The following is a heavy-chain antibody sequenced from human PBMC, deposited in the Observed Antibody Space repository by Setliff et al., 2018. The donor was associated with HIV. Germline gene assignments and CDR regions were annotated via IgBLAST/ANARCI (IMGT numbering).Heavy chain of an antibody. CDR2: TYYTGST. CDR3: ARSPGFWYFDL. CDR1: GGSINSHH. V-gene: IGHV4-59*11. Sequence: SETLSLTCTVSGGSINSHHWNWIRQPPGKELEWIGSTYYTGSTAYNPSLKSRVTISLDTSKTHFSLKLSSVTAADTAVYYCARSPGFWYFDLWGPGTLVTVSS. J-gene: IGHJ2*01.